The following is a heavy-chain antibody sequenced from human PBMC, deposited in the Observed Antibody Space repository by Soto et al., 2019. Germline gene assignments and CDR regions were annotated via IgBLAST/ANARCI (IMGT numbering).Heavy chain of an antibody. CDR3: VSPHSESSNAFDL. J-gene: IGHJ5*02. Sequence: SVKVSCKASGYTFTGHYIHWVRQAPEQGPEWMGEIGPESGATRYAQKFQGRVTISRDNSKTAVYLEMNNLRLDDTATYYCVSPHSESSNAFDLWGQGTLVTVSS. V-gene: IGHV1-2*02. CDR1: GYTFTGHY. D-gene: IGHD3-10*01. CDR2: IGPESGAT.